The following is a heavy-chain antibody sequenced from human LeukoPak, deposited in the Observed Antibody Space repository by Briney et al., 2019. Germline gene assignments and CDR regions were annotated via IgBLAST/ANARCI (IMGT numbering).Heavy chain of an antibody. Sequence: GGSLRLSCAASGFSFDDDAMHWVRQAPGKGLEWVSGISWNSGSIGYADSVKGRSTISRDNAKNSLYLQMNSLRAEDTALYYCAKGHSSSWFDAFDIWGQGTMVTVSS. V-gene: IGHV3-9*01. J-gene: IGHJ3*02. D-gene: IGHD6-13*01. CDR2: ISWNSGSI. CDR3: AKGHSSSWFDAFDI. CDR1: GFSFDDDA.